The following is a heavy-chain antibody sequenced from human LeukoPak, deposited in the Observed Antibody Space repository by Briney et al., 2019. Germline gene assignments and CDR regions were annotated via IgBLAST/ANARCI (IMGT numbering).Heavy chain of an antibody. Sequence: GASVKVSCKASGYTFTSYYMHWVRQAPGQGLEWMGIINPSGGSTSYAQKFQGRVTMTRDMSTSTVYMELSSLRSEDTAVYYCARSYYYGSGSYYYPPDYWGQGTLVTVSS. CDR2: INPSGGST. V-gene: IGHV1-46*01. CDR1: GYTFTSYY. D-gene: IGHD3-10*01. J-gene: IGHJ4*02. CDR3: ARSYYYGSGSYYYPPDY.